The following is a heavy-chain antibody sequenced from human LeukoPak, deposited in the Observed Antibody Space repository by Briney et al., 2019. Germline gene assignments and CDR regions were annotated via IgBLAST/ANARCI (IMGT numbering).Heavy chain of an antibody. V-gene: IGHV3-30*18. D-gene: IGHD3-10*01. Sequence: GRSLRLSCAASGFTFSDYGMHWVRQAPGKGLEWVALISYDGGNKFYADFVRDRFTISRDNSNNTLFLQMNGLRIEDTAVYYCAKVFEVRGARRPKDYWGQGTLVIVSS. CDR2: ISYDGGNK. J-gene: IGHJ4*02. CDR3: AKVFEVRGARRPKDY. CDR1: GFTFSDYG.